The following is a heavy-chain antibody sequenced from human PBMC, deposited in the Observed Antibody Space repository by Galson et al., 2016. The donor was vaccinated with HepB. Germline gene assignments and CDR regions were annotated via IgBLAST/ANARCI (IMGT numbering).Heavy chain of an antibody. V-gene: IGHV6-1*01. CDR2: TYFRSKWYN. Sequence: CAISWDSVSSKSAAWNWIRQSPSRGLEWLGRTYFRSKWYNDYALSVKSRIIISPDTSNNQLSLQLNSVTPEDTAVYYCVRGLYGSANYYYHGLDVWGQGTTVIVSS. D-gene: IGHD3-10*01. CDR1: WDSVSSKSAA. CDR3: VRGLYGSANYYYHGLDV. J-gene: IGHJ6*02.